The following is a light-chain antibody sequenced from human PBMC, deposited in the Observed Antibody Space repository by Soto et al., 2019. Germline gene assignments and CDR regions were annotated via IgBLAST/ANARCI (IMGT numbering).Light chain of an antibody. CDR3: MQALQTPLT. J-gene: IGKJ1*01. Sequence: DIVMTQSPLSLPVTPGEPASISCRSSQSLLHSDGYIYLDWYLQRPGQSPQLLICLGSNRASGVPDRFSGSGSGTHFTLTISRVEAEDFGVYYCMQALQTPLTFGQGTRVEVK. CDR2: LGS. V-gene: IGKV2-28*01. CDR1: QSLLHSDGYIY.